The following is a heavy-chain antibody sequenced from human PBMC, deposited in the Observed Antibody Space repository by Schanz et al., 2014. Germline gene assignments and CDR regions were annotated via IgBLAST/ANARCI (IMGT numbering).Heavy chain of an antibody. J-gene: IGHJ3*02. V-gene: IGHV4-31*03. CDR2: IYYRGST. Sequence: QVQLQQSGPGLVKPSQTLSLTCTVSGDSISSSGSYWTWIRQHPGKGLEWIGYIYYRGSTFYNPSLKSRVTISPDMSRNQFSLRLKSVTAADTALYYCARERDALDIWGQGPMVIVSS. CDR3: ARERDALDI. CDR1: GDSISSSGSY.